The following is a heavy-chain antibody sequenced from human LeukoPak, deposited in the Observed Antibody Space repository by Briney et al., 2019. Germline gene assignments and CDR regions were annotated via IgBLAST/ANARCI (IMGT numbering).Heavy chain of an antibody. D-gene: IGHD6-19*01. CDR1: GFTFSSYG. CDR2: ISYDGSNK. CDR3: AKDSSSGWSHFDY. Sequence: PGRSVRLSCAASGFTFSSYGMHWVRQAPGKGLEWVAVISYDGSNKYYADSVKGRFTISRDNSKNTLYLQMNSLRAEDTAVYYCAKDSSSGWSHFDYWGQGTLVTVSS. J-gene: IGHJ4*02. V-gene: IGHV3-30*18.